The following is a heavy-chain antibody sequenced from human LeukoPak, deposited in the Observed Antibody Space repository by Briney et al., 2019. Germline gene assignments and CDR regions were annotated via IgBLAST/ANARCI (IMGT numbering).Heavy chain of an antibody. V-gene: IGHV3-21*01. CDR3: ARDLPTVVVFDY. CDR2: ISSSSSYI. CDR1: GFTFSSYS. Sequence: GGSLRLSCAASGFTFSSYSMNWVRQAPGKGLEWVSSISSSSSYIYYADSVKGRFTISRDNAKNSLYLQMSSLRAGDTAVYYCARDLPTVVVFDYWGQGTLVTVSS. J-gene: IGHJ4*02. D-gene: IGHD4-23*01.